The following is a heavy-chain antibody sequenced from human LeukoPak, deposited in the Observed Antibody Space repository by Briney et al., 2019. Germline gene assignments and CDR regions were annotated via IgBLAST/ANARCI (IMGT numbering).Heavy chain of an antibody. CDR1: GGSFSGYY. V-gene: IGHV4-34*01. D-gene: IGHD5-18*01. CDR3: APRGDIEHSYGYGKWFDP. J-gene: IGHJ5*02. Sequence: SETLSLTCAVYGGSFSGYYWSWIRQPPGKGLEWIGEINHSGSTNYNASLRSRVTISVDTSKNPFSLRLSSVTAADTAVYYCAPRGDIEHSYGYGKWFDPWGQGTRVTVSS. CDR2: INHSGST.